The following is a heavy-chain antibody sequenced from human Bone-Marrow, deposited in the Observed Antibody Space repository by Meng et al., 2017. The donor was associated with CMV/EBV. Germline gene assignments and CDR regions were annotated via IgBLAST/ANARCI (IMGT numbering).Heavy chain of an antibody. J-gene: IGHJ6*01. V-gene: IGHV3-53*05. CDR1: GFAVSSNY. CDR3: ARVYSNYVGMAV. Sequence: GESLKISCVASGFAVSSNYMSWVRQAPGKGLEWVSVIYSGGSTYYADSVKGRFTISRDNSKNTLYLQMNSLRAEDTAVYYCARVYSNYVGMAVWGRGTTVTGSS. CDR2: IYSGGST. D-gene: IGHD4-11*01.